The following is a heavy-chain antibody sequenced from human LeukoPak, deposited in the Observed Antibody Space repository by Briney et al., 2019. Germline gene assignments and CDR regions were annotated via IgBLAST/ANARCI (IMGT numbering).Heavy chain of an antibody. D-gene: IGHD2-2*01. V-gene: IGHV3-33*01. Sequence: GRSLRLSCAASGFTFSSYGMHWVRQAPGKGLEWVAVIWYDGSSKYYADSVKGRSTISRDNSKNTLYLQMNSLRAEDTAVYYCARDPGEYCSSTSCPPGYYMDVWGKGTTVTVSS. J-gene: IGHJ6*03. CDR1: GFTFSSYG. CDR3: ARDPGEYCSSTSCPPGYYMDV. CDR2: IWYDGSSK.